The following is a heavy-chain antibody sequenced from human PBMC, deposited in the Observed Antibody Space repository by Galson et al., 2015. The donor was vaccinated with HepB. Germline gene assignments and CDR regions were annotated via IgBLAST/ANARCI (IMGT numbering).Heavy chain of an antibody. CDR2: INSRSSSM. CDR1: GLTLSNYR. Sequence: SLRLSCAASGLTLSNYRMHWVRQAPGQGLEWVSSINSRSSSMYYVDSVKGRFTISRDNAKNSLFLQMNSLRVEDTAVYYCATEVYGPGDLPFDYWGQGTLVTVSS. CDR3: ATEVYGPGDLPFDY. D-gene: IGHD3-10*01. J-gene: IGHJ4*02. V-gene: IGHV3-21*01.